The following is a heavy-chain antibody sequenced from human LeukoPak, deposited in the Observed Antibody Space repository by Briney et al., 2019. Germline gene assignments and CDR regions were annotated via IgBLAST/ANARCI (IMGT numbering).Heavy chain of an antibody. CDR3: ARGCGSLSLGY. D-gene: IGHD1-26*01. J-gene: IGHJ4*02. V-gene: IGHV3-21*05. Sequence: GGSLRLSCAASGFTFSSYRMNWVRQAPGKGLEWVAYISGSSSDIHYADSVKGRFTISRDNANNSLYLQMNSLRAEDTAVYYCARGCGSLSLGYWGQGTLVAVSS. CDR2: ISGSSSDI. CDR1: GFTFSSYR.